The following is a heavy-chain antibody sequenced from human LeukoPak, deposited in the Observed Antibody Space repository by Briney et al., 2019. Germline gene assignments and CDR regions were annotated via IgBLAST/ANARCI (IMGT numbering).Heavy chain of an antibody. V-gene: IGHV4-39*07. J-gene: IGHJ5*02. CDR1: GGSISSSSYY. D-gene: IGHD6-13*01. Sequence: SETLSLTCNVSGGSISSSSYYWGWIRQPPGKGLELIGNIYYSGTTYYNPSLKSRVTISVDTSKNQFSLKLSSVTAADTAVYYCARDEYPVELAAAVGGLNWFDPWGQGTLVTVSS. CDR3: ARDEYPVELAAAVGGLNWFDP. CDR2: IYYSGTT.